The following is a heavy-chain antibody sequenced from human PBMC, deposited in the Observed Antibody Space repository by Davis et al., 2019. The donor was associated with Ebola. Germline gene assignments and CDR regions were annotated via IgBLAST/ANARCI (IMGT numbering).Heavy chain of an antibody. CDR1: GGPFSGYY. D-gene: IGHD3-3*01. CDR3: ATDYH. Sequence: SETLSLTCAVYGGPFSGYYWSWIRQPPGKGLEWIGEITHSGSTKYNPSLKSRVTISVDTSKNQFSLKLNSVTAADTAVYYCATDYHWGQGTLVTVSS. J-gene: IGHJ5*02. CDR2: ITHSGST. V-gene: IGHV4-34*01.